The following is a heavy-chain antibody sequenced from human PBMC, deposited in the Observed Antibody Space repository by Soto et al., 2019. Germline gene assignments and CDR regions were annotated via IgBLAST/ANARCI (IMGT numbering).Heavy chain of an antibody. CDR3: AHTKDSSGFLTS. J-gene: IGHJ5*02. V-gene: IGHV2-5*01. CDR2: IHWNDDK. D-gene: IGHD3-22*01. Sequence: SVPTLVNPTQAFTMTFDFCGCSLSDYGVRVIWFRQPPGETLEWLALIHWNDDKRYSPYLKSRLTITKDTSKNQVVLTLTNLDPLDTGTYFCAHTKDSSGFLTSWGQGILVTV. CDR1: GCSLSDYGVR.